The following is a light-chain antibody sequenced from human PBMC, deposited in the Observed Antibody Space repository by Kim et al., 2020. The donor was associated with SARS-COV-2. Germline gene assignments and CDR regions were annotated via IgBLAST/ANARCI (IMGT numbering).Light chain of an antibody. J-gene: IGLJ2*01. CDR2: DDS. CDR1: NIGSKS. Sequence: SYELTQPPSVSVAPGKTARITCGGNNIGSKSVHWYQQKPCQAPVLVVYDDSDRPSGIPERFSGSNSGNTATLTISRVEAGDEADYYCQVWDSSSDHSVFGGGTQLTVL. CDR3: QVWDSSSDHSV. V-gene: IGLV3-21*03.